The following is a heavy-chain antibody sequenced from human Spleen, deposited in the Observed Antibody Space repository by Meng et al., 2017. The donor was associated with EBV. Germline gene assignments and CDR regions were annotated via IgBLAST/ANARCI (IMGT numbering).Heavy chain of an antibody. D-gene: IGHD5-18*01. J-gene: IGHJ4*02. V-gene: IGHV7-4-1*02. CDR3: ARESGFSYGTDY. CDR1: GYTFTDYS. CDR2: ININTGNP. Sequence: QVRLVEAGAEVKKPGDSVRISCKASGYTFTDYSMNWVRQAPGQGLEWMGWININTGNPAYARGFTGRFVFSLDTSVSTVFLQISSLMPEDTAVYYCARESGFSYGTDYWGQGTLVTVSS.